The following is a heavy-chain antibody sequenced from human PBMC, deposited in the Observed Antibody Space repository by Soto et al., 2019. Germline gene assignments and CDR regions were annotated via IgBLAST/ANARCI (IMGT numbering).Heavy chain of an antibody. CDR3: ARDTPPTDY. CDR1: GYTFTSYH. J-gene: IGHJ4*02. V-gene: IGHV1-18*01. Sequence: QVQLVQSGAEVKKPGASVKVSCKTSGYTFTSYHISWVRQAPGQGLEWMGWISAYNTNTNYAQKFKGRVTMTTDTLTSTAYMELRSMRSDDTAVYYCARDTPPTDYGGQGTLVTVSS. CDR2: ISAYNTNT.